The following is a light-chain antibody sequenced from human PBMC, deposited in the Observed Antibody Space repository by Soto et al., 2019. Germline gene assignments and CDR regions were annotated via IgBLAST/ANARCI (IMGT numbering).Light chain of an antibody. CDR2: GAS. Sequence: DIQLTQSPSSLSASVGDRVTITCRASQSISIYLNWYQLKPGKAPNLLMYGASYSKSGVPKRFSGSGSGTDFTLTISSLQPEDLAIYYCQQTDTTPEITFAQGTRLEIK. J-gene: IGKJ5*01. CDR3: QQTDTTPEIT. V-gene: IGKV1-39*01. CDR1: QSISIY.